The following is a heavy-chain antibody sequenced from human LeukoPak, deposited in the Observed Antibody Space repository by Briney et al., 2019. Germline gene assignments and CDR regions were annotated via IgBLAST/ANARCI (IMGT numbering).Heavy chain of an antibody. CDR1: GITVSRNH. Sequence: GGSLRLSCAASGITVSRNHMSWVRQAPGKGLEWVSFIYSGGETYYAESVKGRFTISRDNSKNTIYLQMNSLRDEDTAVYYCARDQCTSASCYSNWGQGTLVTVSS. D-gene: IGHD2-2*02. J-gene: IGHJ1*01. CDR3: ARDQCTSASCYSN. CDR2: IYSGGET. V-gene: IGHV3-66*02.